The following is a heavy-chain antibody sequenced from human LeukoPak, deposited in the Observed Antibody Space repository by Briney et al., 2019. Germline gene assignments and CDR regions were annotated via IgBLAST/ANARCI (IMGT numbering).Heavy chain of an antibody. D-gene: IGHD3-3*01. V-gene: IGHV3-7*01. CDR3: GRSLSSGVTNY. Sequence: GGSLRLSRAPSGFPFSDHWMNWVRQPPGKGLEWVANINVDGSETYYVDSVKGRFTTSRDNAKNTLYLQLDSPRDEDTAMYYCGRSLSSGVTNYWGQGTLVTVSS. CDR1: GFPFSDHW. J-gene: IGHJ4*02. CDR2: INVDGSET.